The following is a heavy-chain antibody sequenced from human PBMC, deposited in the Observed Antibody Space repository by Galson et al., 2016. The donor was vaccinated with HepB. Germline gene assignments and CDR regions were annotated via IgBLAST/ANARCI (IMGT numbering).Heavy chain of an antibody. V-gene: IGHV5-51*01. J-gene: IGHJ4*02. D-gene: IGHD5-24*01. CDR1: GYKFSNYW. Sequence: QSGAEVKKPGESLKISCQGSGYKFSNYWIAWVRQMPGKGLEWMGVVHPGDSDTIYSPSFQGQVTISADKYLTTAYVQWSSLRASDTAMYYCARRGDGYKFDNWGQGTLVTVSS. CDR3: ARRGDGYKFDN. CDR2: VHPGDSDT.